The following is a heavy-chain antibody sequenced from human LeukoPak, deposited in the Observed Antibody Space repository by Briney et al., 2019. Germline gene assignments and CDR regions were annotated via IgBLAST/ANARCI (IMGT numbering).Heavy chain of an antibody. D-gene: IGHD1-26*01. V-gene: IGHV3-20*04. J-gene: IGHJ4*02. CDR1: GFIFNEYG. CDR3: ARRFNAGLGAPLDY. Sequence: GGSLRLSCAASGFIFNEYGMTWVRQIPGKGLEWVSGINGNGGRTGYADTVKFRFTITRYNDKNSLYLQMDSLRAEDTALYFCARRFNAGLGAPLDYGGQGTLVTVSS. CDR2: INGNGGRT.